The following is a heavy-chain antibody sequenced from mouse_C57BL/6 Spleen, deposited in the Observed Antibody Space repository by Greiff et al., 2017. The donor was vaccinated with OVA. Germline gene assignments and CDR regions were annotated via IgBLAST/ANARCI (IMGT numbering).Heavy chain of an antibody. V-gene: IGHV6-3*01. D-gene: IGHD2-3*01. Sequence: EVKLMESGGGLVQPGGSMKLSCVASGFTFSNYWMNWVRQSPEKGLEWVAQIRLKSDNYATHYAESVKGRFTISRDDSKSSVYLQMNNLRAEDTGIYYCTEWDGYYGFDYWGQGTTLTVSS. CDR2: IRLKSDNYAT. CDR1: GFTFSNYW. J-gene: IGHJ2*01. CDR3: TEWDGYYGFDY.